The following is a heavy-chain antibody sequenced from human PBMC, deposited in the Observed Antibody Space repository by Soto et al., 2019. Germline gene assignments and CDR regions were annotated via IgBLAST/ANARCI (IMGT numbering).Heavy chain of an antibody. Sequence: AGGSLRLSCAASGCTFSSYARHWVRQAPGKGLEWVAVISYDGSNKYYADSVKGRFTISRDNSKHTLYLQMNRLRAEDKAVYYCARVIPALAQYYSYGMAACGEGPTVT. CDR3: ARVIPALAQYYSYGMAA. CDR2: ISYDGSNK. J-gene: IGHJ6*02. V-gene: IGHV3-30-3*01. D-gene: IGHD5-18*01. CDR1: GCTFSSYA.